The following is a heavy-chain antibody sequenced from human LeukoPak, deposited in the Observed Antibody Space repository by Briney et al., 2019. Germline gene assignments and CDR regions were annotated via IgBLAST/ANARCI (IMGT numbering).Heavy chain of an antibody. CDR3: AKDLDRGPCAFDI. CDR2: IYSGGST. V-gene: IGHV3-66*01. CDR1: GFTVSNNY. J-gene: IGHJ3*02. D-gene: IGHD3-10*01. Sequence: GGSLRLSCAASGFTVSNNYMSWVRQAPGKGLEWVSVIYSGGSTYYADSVKGRFTISRDKSKNTLYLQMNSLRAEDTAVYYCAKDLDRGPCAFDIWGQGTMVTVSS.